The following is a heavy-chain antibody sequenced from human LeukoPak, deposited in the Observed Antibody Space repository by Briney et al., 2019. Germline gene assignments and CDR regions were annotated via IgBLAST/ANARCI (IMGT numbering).Heavy chain of an antibody. CDR3: ASVNPAAYYFDY. CDR2: IKQDGSEK. Sequence: GGSLRLSCATSGFTFSSYWMSWVRQAPGKGLEWVANIKQDGSEKYYVDSVKGRFTISRDNAKNSLYLQMNSLRAEDTAVYYCASVNPAAYYFDYWGQGTLVTVSS. V-gene: IGHV3-7*01. D-gene: IGHD2-2*01. CDR1: GFTFSSYW. J-gene: IGHJ4*02.